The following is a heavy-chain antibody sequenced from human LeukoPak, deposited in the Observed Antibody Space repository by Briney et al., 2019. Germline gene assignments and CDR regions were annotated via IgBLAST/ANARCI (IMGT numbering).Heavy chain of an antibody. D-gene: IGHD1-26*01. Sequence: ASVKVSCKASGYTFTSYYMHWVRQAPGQGLEWTGIINPSGGSTSYAQKLQARVTMTTDTSTSTAFMELESLRSDDTAVYYCARDRGSYYDYWGQGTLVTVSS. J-gene: IGHJ4*02. CDR1: GYTFTSYY. CDR3: ARDRGSYYDY. CDR2: INPSGGST. V-gene: IGHV1-46*01.